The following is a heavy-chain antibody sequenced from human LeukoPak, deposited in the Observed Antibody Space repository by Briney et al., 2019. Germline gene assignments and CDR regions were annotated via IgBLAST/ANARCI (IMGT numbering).Heavy chain of an antibody. Sequence: GGSLRLSCAASGFIFSDYYMTWIRQAPGKGLEWVSHISSSGSSTNYANSVKGRFTISRDNAKNSLYLQINSLRAEDTAVYYCARDQAAFDIWGQGTMVTFPS. CDR2: ISSSGSST. CDR1: GFIFSDYY. CDR3: ARDQAAFDI. V-gene: IGHV3-11*05. J-gene: IGHJ3*02.